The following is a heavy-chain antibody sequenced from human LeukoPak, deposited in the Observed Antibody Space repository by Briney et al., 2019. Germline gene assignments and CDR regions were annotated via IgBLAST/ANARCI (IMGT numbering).Heavy chain of an antibody. CDR2: IKSKTDDRTK. CDR1: GFTFSNTW. D-gene: IGHD2-2*01. CDR3: TTDPGSIVVVPAASRAWDY. J-gene: IGHJ4*02. Sequence: GGSLRLSCAASGFTFSNTWMSWVRQAPGKGLEWVVRIKSKTDDRTKDYSAPVKGRFTISRDDSKNTLCLQMNSLKTEDTAVYYCTTDPGSIVVVPAASRAWDYWGQGTLVTVSS. V-gene: IGHV3-15*01.